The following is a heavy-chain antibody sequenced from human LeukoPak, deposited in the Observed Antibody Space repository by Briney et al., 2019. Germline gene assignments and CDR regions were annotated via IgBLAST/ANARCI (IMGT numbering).Heavy chain of an antibody. CDR1: GFTFSSYS. Sequence: GGSLRHSCAASGFTFSSYSMNSVRQAPGKGLEWVSSISSSSSYIYYADSVKGRFTISRDNAKNSLYLQMNSLRAEDTAVYYCARNIAARRMGGSDWGQGTLVTVSS. J-gene: IGHJ4*02. CDR2: ISSSSSYI. D-gene: IGHD6-6*01. CDR3: ARNIAARRMGGSD. V-gene: IGHV3-21*01.